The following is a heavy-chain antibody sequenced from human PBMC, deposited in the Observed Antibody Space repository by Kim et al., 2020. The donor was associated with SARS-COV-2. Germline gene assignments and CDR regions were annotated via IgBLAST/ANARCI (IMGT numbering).Heavy chain of an antibody. Sequence: SETLSLTCAVYGGSFSGYYWSWIRQPPGKGLEWIGEINHSGSTNYNPSLKCRVTISVDTSKNQFSLKLSSVTAADTAVYYCATLRYYGSGSYGLHLDYWGQGTLVTVSS. CDR3: ATLRYYGSGSYGLHLDY. CDR2: INHSGST. J-gene: IGHJ4*02. V-gene: IGHV4-34*01. D-gene: IGHD3-10*01. CDR1: GGSFSGYY.